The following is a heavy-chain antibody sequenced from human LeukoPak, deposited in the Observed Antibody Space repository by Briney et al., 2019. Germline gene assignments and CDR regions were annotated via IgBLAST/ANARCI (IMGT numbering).Heavy chain of an antibody. CDR2: IYYSGST. D-gene: IGHD5-24*01. Sequence: SETLSLTCTVSGGSISSSSYYWGWIRQPPGKGLEWIGSIYYSGSTYYNPSLKSRVTISVDTSKNQFSLKLSSVTAADTAVYYCASNGYNSGSDYWGQGTLVTVSS. CDR3: ASNGYNSGSDY. J-gene: IGHJ4*02. CDR1: GGSISSSSYY. V-gene: IGHV4-39*01.